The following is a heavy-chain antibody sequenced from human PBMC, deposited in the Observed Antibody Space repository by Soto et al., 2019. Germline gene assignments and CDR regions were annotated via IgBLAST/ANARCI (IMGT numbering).Heavy chain of an antibody. CDR2: IYYSGST. D-gene: IGHD5-18*01. CDR3: ASGYGCCFDY. CDR1: GGTISSYY. V-gene: IGHV4-59*08. J-gene: IGHJ4*02. Sequence: SETLSLTCTVSGGTISSYYWSWIRQPPGKGLEWIGYIYYSGSTNYNRSLKSRVTISVDTSKNQFSLKLSSVTAADTAVCYCASGYGCCFDYWGKGTLIIVSS.